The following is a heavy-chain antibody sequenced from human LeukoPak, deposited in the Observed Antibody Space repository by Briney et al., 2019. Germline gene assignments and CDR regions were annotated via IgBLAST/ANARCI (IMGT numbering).Heavy chain of an antibody. J-gene: IGHJ4*02. Sequence: ASVKVSCKASGYTFTSYGISWVRQAPGQGLEWMGWISAYNGNTNYAQKLQGRVTMTTDTSTNTAYMELKSLRSDDTAVYYCAREPLPDADYYDSSGYYYFDYWGQGTLVTVSS. CDR1: GYTFTSYG. CDR2: ISAYNGNT. V-gene: IGHV1-18*01. CDR3: AREPLPDADYYDSSGYYYFDY. D-gene: IGHD3-22*01.